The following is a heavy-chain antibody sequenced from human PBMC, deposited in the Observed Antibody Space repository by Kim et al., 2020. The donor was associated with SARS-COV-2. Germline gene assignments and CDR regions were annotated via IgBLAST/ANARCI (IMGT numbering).Heavy chain of an antibody. V-gene: IGHV3-30*03. CDR1: GVAFSDSG. Sequence: GGSLRLSCAALGVAFSDSGMHWVRQAPGRGLEWVAVISYDGTNKYYADPVKGRFTISRDNSRNTLYLQMNSLKSEDTAVYFCATGRLFVTKKFYGMDVWG. J-gene: IGHJ6*01. D-gene: IGHD5-12*01. CDR3: ATGRLFVTKKFYGMDV. CDR2: ISYDGTNK.